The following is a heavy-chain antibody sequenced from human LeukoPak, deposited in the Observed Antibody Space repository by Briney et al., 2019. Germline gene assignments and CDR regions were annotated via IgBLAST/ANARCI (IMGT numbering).Heavy chain of an antibody. CDR3: ARDEAPDILTGYYFNWFDP. CDR2: INPSGGST. CDR1: GYTFTSYG. D-gene: IGHD3-9*01. Sequence: ASVKVSCKASGYTFTSYGISWVRQAPGQGLEWMGIINPSGGSTSYAQKFQGRVTMTRDMSTSTVYMELSSLRSEDTAVYYCARDEAPDILTGYYFNWFDPWGQGTLVTVSS. J-gene: IGHJ5*02. V-gene: IGHV1-46*01.